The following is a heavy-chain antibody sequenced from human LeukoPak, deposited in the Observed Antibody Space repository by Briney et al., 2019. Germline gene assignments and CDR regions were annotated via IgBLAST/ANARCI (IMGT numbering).Heavy chain of an antibody. CDR1: GFTFNNYG. CDR2: ISYDGSNK. CDR3: AKIPQYSSLDY. J-gene: IGHJ4*02. Sequence: PGGSLRLSCAASGFTFNNYGMHWVRQAPGKGLEWVAVISYDGSNKYYADSVKGRFTISRDNSKNTLYLQMNSLRAEDTAVYYCAKIPQYSSLDYWGQGTLVTVSS. V-gene: IGHV3-30*18. D-gene: IGHD6-6*01.